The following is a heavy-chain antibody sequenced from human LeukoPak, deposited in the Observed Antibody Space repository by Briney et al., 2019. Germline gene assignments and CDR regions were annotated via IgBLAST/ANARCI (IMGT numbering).Heavy chain of an antibody. V-gene: IGHV4-34*01. CDR2: INHSGST. CDR1: GGSFSGYY. D-gene: IGHD3-10*01. J-gene: IGHJ4*02. CDR3: ARLPSGNYYGSGSYYTSVYFDY. Sequence: SETLSLTCAVYGGSFSGYYWSWIRQPPGKGLEWIGEINHSGSTNYNPSLKSRVTISVDTSKNQFSLKLSSVTAADTAVYYCARLPSGNYYGSGSYYTSVYFDYWGQGTLVTVSP.